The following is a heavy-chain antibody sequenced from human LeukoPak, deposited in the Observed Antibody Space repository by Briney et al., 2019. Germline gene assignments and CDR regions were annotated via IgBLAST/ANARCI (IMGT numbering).Heavy chain of an antibody. V-gene: IGHV4-59*12. CDR3: AREHPGYCSGGSCYPPDY. CDR1: GGSISSYY. D-gene: IGHD2-15*01. Sequence: PSETLSLTCTVSGGSISSYYWSWIRQPPGKGLEWIGYIYYSGSTNYNPSLKSRVTISVDTSKNQFSLKLSSVTAADTAVYYCAREHPGYCSGGSCYPPDYWGQGTLVTVSS. CDR2: IYYSGST. J-gene: IGHJ4*02.